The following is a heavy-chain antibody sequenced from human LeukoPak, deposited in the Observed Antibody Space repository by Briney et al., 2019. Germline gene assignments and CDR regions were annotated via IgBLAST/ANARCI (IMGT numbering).Heavy chain of an antibody. CDR3: ARGGYSSPPFDY. V-gene: IGHV1-69*05. Sequence: SVKVSCKASGGTFSSYAISWVRQAPGQGLEWMGGIIPIFGTANYAQKFQGRVTITTDESTSTTYMELSSLRSEDTAVYYCARGGYSSPPFDYSGQGTLVTVSS. CDR2: IIPIFGTA. J-gene: IGHJ4*02. CDR1: GGTFSSYA. D-gene: IGHD6-13*01.